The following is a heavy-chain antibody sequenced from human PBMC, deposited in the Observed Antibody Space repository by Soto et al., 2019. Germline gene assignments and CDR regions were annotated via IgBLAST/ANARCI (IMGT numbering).Heavy chain of an antibody. V-gene: IGHV1-69*01. D-gene: IGHD4-17*01. CDR3: ARSLEGTTVTNWFDP. J-gene: IGHJ5*02. CDR2: ITPVFGTA. Sequence: QVQLVQSGDEVKKPGSSVKVSCKASADTFNSYSLSWLRQAPGQRLEWTGGITPVFGTADYAQSFEDRLTITADDSTSTVYMELSSLRSDDTAVYYCARSLEGTTVTNWFDPWGQGALVTVSS. CDR1: ADTFNSYS.